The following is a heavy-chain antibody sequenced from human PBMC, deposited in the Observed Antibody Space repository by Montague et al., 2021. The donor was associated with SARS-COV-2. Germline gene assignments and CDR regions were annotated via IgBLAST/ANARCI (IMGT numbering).Heavy chain of an antibody. Sequence: SETLSLTCAVYSGSFSDYYWTWVRQPPGKGLEWIGEINHTGSASYNPSLKSRVTLSKDTSKNQFSLKLQSLTAADTAVYYCARGQVTISGVPIFIPAAGPLDVWGQGTLATVSS. D-gene: IGHD3-3*01. J-gene: IGHJ3*01. CDR3: ARGQVTISGVPIFIPAAGPLDV. V-gene: IGHV4-34*01. CDR2: INHTGSA. CDR1: SGSFSDYY.